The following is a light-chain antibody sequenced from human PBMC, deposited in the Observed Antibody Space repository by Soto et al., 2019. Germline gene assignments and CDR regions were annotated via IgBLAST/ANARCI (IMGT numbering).Light chain of an antibody. J-gene: IGKJ3*01. CDR2: DGS. Sequence: AIQVTQFPSSLSASVGDRVTISCRTSQVFGSPLAWYQQTPGKPPRLLSYDGSTLQSGVPTRFSGRGSRTNCTLTLSSRQPEYFAPYYCQHFYDYPHSFGPGTQVDI. CDR3: QHFYDYPHS. CDR1: QVFGSP. V-gene: IGKV1D-13*01.